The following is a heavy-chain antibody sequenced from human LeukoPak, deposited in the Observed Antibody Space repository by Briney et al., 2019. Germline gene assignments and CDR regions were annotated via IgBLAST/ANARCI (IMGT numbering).Heavy chain of an antibody. V-gene: IGHV3-66*04. CDR3: ARRSGIAVAGAFDY. Sequence: GGSLRLSCAASGFSVSSSYMSWVRQAPGKGLEWVSLISSGGTTYYAASVKGRFTLSRDSSENTLYLQMNILRVEETAVYYCARRSGIAVAGAFDYWGQGTLVTVSS. D-gene: IGHD6-19*01. J-gene: IGHJ4*02. CDR2: ISSGGTT. CDR1: GFSVSSSY.